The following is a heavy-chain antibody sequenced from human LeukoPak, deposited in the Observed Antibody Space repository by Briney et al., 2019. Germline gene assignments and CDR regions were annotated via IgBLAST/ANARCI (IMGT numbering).Heavy chain of an antibody. CDR2: INHSGST. D-gene: IGHD3-16*01. CDR3: ARETVGDYVGGDAFDI. CDR1: GGSFSGYY. V-gene: IGHV4-34*01. Sequence: PSETLSLTCAVYGGSFSGYYWSWIRQPPGKGLEWIGEINHSGSTNYNPSLKSRVTISVDTSKNQFSLKLSSVTAADTAVYYCARETVGDYVGGDAFDIWGQGTMVTVSS. J-gene: IGHJ3*02.